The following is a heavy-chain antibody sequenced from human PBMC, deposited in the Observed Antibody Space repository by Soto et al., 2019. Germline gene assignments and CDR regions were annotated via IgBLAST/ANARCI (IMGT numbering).Heavy chain of an antibody. V-gene: IGHV3-48*01. CDR3: ARELGFDAVARMDV. CDR1: GVPSSSFT. D-gene: IGHD6-19*01. CDR2: IRSSSSRI. Sequence: EVQLVESGGGLVQPGGSLRLSGAASGVPSSSFTRVWARQAPGKGLEWVSYIRSSSSRIYYADSGKGRFTTSRDNAKNSTYLQMNSLRVEDTAVYYCARELGFDAVARMDVWGQGTTVTVSS. J-gene: IGHJ6*02.